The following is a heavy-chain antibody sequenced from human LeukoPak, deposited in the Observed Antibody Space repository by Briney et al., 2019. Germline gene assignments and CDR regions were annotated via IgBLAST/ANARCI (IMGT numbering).Heavy chain of an antibody. V-gene: IGHV4-39*01. D-gene: IGHD5-12*01. J-gene: IGHJ5*02. CDR3: ARRALVATPNINWFDP. Sequence: SETLSLTCTVSGGSISSSSYYWGWIRQPPGKGPEWIGSIYYSGSTYYNPSLKSRVTISVDTSKNQFSLKLSSVTAADTAVYYCARRALVATPNINWFDPWGQGTLVTVSS. CDR1: GGSISSSSYY. CDR2: IYYSGST.